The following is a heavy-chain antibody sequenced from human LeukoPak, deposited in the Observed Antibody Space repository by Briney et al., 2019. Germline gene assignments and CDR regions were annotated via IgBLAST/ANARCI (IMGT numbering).Heavy chain of an antibody. Sequence: ASVKVSCKASGGTFSSYGISWVRQAPGQGLEWMGWISAYNGYTHYAQKFQGRVTMTTDTSTSTAYMELRSLRSDDTAVYYCARDGHRRYHYDSSGREDAFDIWGQGTMIIVSS. CDR1: GGTFSSYG. CDR2: ISAYNGYT. J-gene: IGHJ3*02. D-gene: IGHD3-22*01. CDR3: ARDGHRRYHYDSSGREDAFDI. V-gene: IGHV1-18*01.